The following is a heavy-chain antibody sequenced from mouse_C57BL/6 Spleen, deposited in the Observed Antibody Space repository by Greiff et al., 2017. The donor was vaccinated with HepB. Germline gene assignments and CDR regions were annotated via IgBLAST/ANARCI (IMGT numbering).Heavy chain of an antibody. CDR1: GFNIKDYY. Sequence: EVQGVESGAELVGPGASVKLSCTASGFNIKDYYMHWVKQRPEQGLEWMGRIDTEDGVTKYAPKFQGKATMTADTSSNTAYLQLSSLTSEATAVYYCTTEGGGPYYFDYWGQGTTLTVSS. CDR2: IDTEDGVT. CDR3: TTEGGGPYYFDY. J-gene: IGHJ2*01. V-gene: IGHV14-1*01.